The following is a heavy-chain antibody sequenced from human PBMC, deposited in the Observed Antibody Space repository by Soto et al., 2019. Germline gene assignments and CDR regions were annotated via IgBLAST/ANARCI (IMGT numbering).Heavy chain of an antibody. CDR3: ARTGDDSSGSNYYYYYGMDV. J-gene: IGHJ6*02. D-gene: IGHD3-22*01. CDR2: IYYSGST. CDR1: GGSISSGGYY. Sequence: QVQLQESGPGLVKPSQTLSLTCTVSGGSISSGGYYWSWIRQHPGKGLEWIGDIYYSGSTYYNPSLRRRVTISVDTSKNQFSLKLSSVTAADTAVYYCARTGDDSSGSNYYYYYGMDVWGQGTTVTVSS. V-gene: IGHV4-31*03.